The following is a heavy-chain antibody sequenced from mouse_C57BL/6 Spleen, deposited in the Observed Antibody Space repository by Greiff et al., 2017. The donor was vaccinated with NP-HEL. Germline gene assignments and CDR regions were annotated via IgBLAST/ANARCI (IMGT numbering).Heavy chain of an antibody. V-gene: IGHV1-80*01. CDR1: GYAFSSYW. J-gene: IGHJ4*01. Sequence: VQLQQSGAELVKPGASVKISCKASGYAFSSYWMNWVKQRPGKGLEWIGQIYPGAGDTTYNGKFQGKATLTADKSSSTAYMQLSSLTSEDSAVYFCARFLLRSYYAMDYWGQGTSVTVSS. CDR2: IYPGAGDT. CDR3: ARFLLRSYYAMDY. D-gene: IGHD1-1*01.